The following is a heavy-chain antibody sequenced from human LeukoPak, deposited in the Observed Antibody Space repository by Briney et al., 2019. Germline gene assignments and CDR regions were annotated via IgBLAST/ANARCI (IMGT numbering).Heavy chain of an antibody. CDR3: ARDRIIYGDYGDAFDI. V-gene: IGHV3-21*06. CDR1: GFTFSTYS. Sequence: GGSLRLSCAASGFTFSTYSMNWVRQAPGKGLEWVSSISSSRSYIYYADSVKGRFTISRDNAKNSLYLQMNSLRAEDTAVYYCARDRIIYGDYGDAFDIWGQGTMVTVSS. J-gene: IGHJ3*02. D-gene: IGHD4-17*01. CDR2: ISSSRSYI.